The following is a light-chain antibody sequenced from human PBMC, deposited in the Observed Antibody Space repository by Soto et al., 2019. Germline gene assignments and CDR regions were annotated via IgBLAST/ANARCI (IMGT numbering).Light chain of an antibody. CDR2: DAS. V-gene: IGKV3-20*01. CDR3: QQYGRSPGLLT. CDR1: QSVANTY. Sequence: EIVLTQSPGTLSLSPGERVTLSCRASQSVANTYLAWYQQKPGRAPRLLIYDASTRATGIPDRFSGSGSGTDFTLTISRLEPEDFAVYYCQQYGRSPGLLTFGPGTQVDIK. J-gene: IGKJ3*01.